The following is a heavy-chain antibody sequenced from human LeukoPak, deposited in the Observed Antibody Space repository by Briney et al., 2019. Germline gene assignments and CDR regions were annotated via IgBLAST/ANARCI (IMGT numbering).Heavy chain of an antibody. CDR2: IRGEATGGTA. J-gene: IGHJ4*02. CDR3: TRADGDYDKEFFYC. V-gene: IGHV3-49*04. Sequence: GGYLRLSCTTAGFPFGDYDMRWVRRAPGKGREGISLIRGEATGGTAEYAASVKGRFTISRDDSKSIAYLQMTSLKTDDTAVYYCTRADGDYDKEFFYCWGEGTPVTVSS. D-gene: IGHD4-17*01. CDR1: GFPFGDYD.